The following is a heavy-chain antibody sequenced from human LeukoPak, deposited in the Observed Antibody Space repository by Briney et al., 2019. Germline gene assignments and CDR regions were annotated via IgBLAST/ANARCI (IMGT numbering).Heavy chain of an antibody. J-gene: IGHJ4*01. CDR2: ISSRGSVI. CDR3: SGRGAGPYYFAF. D-gene: IGHD1-26*01. CDR1: GFKFSDYH. V-gene: IGHV3-11*01. Sequence: GGSLRLSCAASGFKFSDYHMNWIRQAPGKGLEWISYISSRGSVIYYADSVQGRFTVSRDTVENSWYLHMSGLRAEDTAVYYCSGRGAGPYYFAFWGQGTLVTVSS.